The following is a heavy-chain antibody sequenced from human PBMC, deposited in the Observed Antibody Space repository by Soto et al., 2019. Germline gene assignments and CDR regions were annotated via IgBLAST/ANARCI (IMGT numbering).Heavy chain of an antibody. CDR1: DGSFSGYY. CDR3: ASGIRGVGAAGAVAWFDP. J-gene: IGHJ5*02. Sequence: QAQLQQWGAGLLKPSETLSLTCAVSDGSFSGYYWSWIRQPPGKGLEGIGEINHVGNTNYNPSLQSRVTISVDPSKKQFSLNLSSVTAADTAVYYCASGIRGVGAAGAVAWFDPWGQGTLVTVSS. D-gene: IGHD6-13*01. CDR2: INHVGNT. V-gene: IGHV4-34*01.